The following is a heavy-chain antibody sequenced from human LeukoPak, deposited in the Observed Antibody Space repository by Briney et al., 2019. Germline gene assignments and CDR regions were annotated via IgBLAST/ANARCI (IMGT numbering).Heavy chain of an antibody. D-gene: IGHD3-16*02. CDR3: ARDYLWGSYRYTPLDY. J-gene: IGHJ4*02. V-gene: IGHV3-30*04. CDR1: GFTFSSYA. CDR2: TSYDGNNK. Sequence: GGSLRLYCAASGFTFSSYAMHWVRQAPGKGLEWVAVTSYDGNNKYYADSVKGRLTISRDNSKNTLYLQMNSLRAEDTAVYYCARDYLWGSYRYTPLDYWGQGTLVTVSS.